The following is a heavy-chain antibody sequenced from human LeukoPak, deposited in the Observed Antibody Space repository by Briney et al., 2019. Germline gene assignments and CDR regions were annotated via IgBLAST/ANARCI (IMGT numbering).Heavy chain of an antibody. D-gene: IGHD4-17*01. V-gene: IGHV4-31*03. CDR1: GGSISSGGYY. Sequence: SETLSLTCTVSGGSISSGGYYWSWIRQHPGKGLEWIGYIYYSGNTYYNPSLKSRVTISVDTSKNQFSPNLSSVTAADTAVYYCARVSQYYGDRYGMDVWGQGTTVTVSS. CDR2: IYYSGNT. J-gene: IGHJ6*02. CDR3: ARVSQYYGDRYGMDV.